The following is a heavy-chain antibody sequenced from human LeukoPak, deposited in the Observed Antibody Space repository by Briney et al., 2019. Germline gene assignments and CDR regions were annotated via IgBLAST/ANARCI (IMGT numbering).Heavy chain of an antibody. D-gene: IGHD3-10*01. CDR3: AKDYPVGDHY. V-gene: IGHV3-23*01. CDR2: ITTSDGNT. CDR1: GFTFSSYT. J-gene: IGHJ4*02. Sequence: GGSLKLSCAASGFTFSSYTMSWVRQAPGKGLEWVSTITTSDGNTYYADSVKGRFTVSRDNSKNTLYLQMNSLRADDTAVYFCAKDYPVGDHYWGQGTLVTVSS.